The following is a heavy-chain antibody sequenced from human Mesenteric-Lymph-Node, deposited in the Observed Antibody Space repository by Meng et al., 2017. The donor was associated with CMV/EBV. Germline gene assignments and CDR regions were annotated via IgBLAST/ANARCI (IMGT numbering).Heavy chain of an antibody. J-gene: IGHJ4*02. Sequence: GESLKISCAASGFTFNNYWMHWVRQAPGKGLVWVSRINSDGSSTDYADSVKGRFTISRDNAKNSLYLQMNSLRAEDTAVYYCARDRGYGYSSGRSPYFDYWGQGTLVTVSS. CDR3: ARDRGYGYSSGRSPYFDY. V-gene: IGHV3-74*01. D-gene: IGHD6-19*01. CDR2: INSDGSST. CDR1: GFTFNNYW.